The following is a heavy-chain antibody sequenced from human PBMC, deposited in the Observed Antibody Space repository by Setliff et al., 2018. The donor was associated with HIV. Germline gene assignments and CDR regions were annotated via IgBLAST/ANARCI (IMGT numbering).Heavy chain of an antibody. Sequence: ASVKVSCKASGYTFTNYDINWVRQATGQGLEWMGWMNPNSGNTGYAQKFLGRVTMTRNTSISTAYMELRSLRSEDTAVYFCARVTPYCGGDCFDAFDIWGQGT. CDR3: ARVTPYCGGDCFDAFDI. V-gene: IGHV1-8*02. J-gene: IGHJ3*02. CDR1: GYTFTNYD. D-gene: IGHD2-21*02. CDR2: MNPNSGNT.